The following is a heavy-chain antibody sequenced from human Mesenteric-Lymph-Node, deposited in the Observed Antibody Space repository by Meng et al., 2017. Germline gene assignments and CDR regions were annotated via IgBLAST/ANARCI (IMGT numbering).Heavy chain of an antibody. CDR2: ISSDGTNK. CDR3: ARDVPSPGNGGWGVDY. V-gene: IGHV3-30-3*01. CDR1: GFTFSSKV. J-gene: IGHJ4*02. D-gene: IGHD6-19*01. Sequence: GQLVESGGGVVQLGRSLRFLGSAPGFTFSSKVMNWVRQAPGKGRVGVAVISSDGTNKYYADSVKGRFTISRDNFKNTLYLQMNSLRTADTAVYYCARDVPSPGNGGWGVDYWGQGTLVTVSS.